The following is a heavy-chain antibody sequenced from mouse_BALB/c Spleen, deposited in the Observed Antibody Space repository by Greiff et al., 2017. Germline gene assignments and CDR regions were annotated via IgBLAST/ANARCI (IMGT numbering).Heavy chain of an antibody. J-gene: IGHJ4*01. D-gene: IGHD2-4*01. CDR1: GFTFSSYT. V-gene: IGHV5-12-2*01. CDR3: ARHRDYGGDY. CDR2: ISNGGGST. Sequence: EVMLVESGGGLVQPGGSLKLSCAASGFTFSSYTMSWVRQTPEKRLEWVAYISNGGGSTYYPDTVKGRFTISRDNAKNTLYLQMSSLKSEDTAMYYCARHRDYGGDYWGQGTSVTVSS.